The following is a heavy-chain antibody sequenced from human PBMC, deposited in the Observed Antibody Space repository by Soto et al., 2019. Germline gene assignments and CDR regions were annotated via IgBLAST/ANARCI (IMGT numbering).Heavy chain of an antibody. CDR1: GYSISSGYY. CDR2: IYHSGST. Sequence: SETLSLTCAVSGYSISSGYYWGWIRQPPGKGLEWIGSIYHSGSTYYNPSLKSRVTISVDTSKNQFSLKLSSVTAAGTAVYYCARVDGPYYFDYWGQGTLVTVSS. J-gene: IGHJ4*02. CDR3: ARVDGPYYFDY. V-gene: IGHV4-38-2*01.